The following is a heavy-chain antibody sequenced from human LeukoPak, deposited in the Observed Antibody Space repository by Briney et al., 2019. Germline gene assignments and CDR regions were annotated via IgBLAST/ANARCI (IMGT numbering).Heavy chain of an antibody. Sequence: GGSLRLSCSASGFAFSAYAMHWVRQAPGKGLQYVSAISPTGDSTYYADSVKGRFSISRDNSKNTLYFQVSSLRPEDTAVYYCVPKGTEGYWGQGTLVTVSS. CDR3: VPKGTEGY. CDR1: GFAFSAYA. V-gene: IGHV3-64D*06. CDR2: ISPTGDST. J-gene: IGHJ4*02.